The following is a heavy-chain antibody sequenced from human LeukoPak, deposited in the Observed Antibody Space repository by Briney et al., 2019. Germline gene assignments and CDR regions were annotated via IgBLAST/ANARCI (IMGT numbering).Heavy chain of an antibody. Sequence: PSETLSLTCTVSGGSISSSSYYWGWIRQPPGKGLEWIGSIYYSGSTYYNPSLKSRVTISVDTSKNQFSLKLSSVTAADTAVYYCARHANYYGLGTGKSYYYYYMDVWGKGTTVTISS. CDR2: IYYSGST. CDR1: GGSISSSSYY. CDR3: ARHANYYGLGTGKSYYYYYMDV. J-gene: IGHJ6*03. V-gene: IGHV4-39*01. D-gene: IGHD3-10*01.